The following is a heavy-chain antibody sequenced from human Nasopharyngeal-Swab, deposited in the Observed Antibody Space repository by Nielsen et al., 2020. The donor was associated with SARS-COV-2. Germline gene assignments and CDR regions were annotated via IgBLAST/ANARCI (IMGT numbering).Heavy chain of an antibody. CDR2: IYPGDSDT. J-gene: IGHJ4*02. CDR3: ARQADFWSGYVMALDY. V-gene: IGHV5-51*01. Sequence: KVSCKGSGYSFTSYWIGWVRQMPGKGLEWMGIIYPGDSDTRYSPSFQGQVTISADKSISTAYLQWSSLKASDTAMYYCARQADFWSGYVMALDYWGQGTLVTVSS. D-gene: IGHD3-3*01. CDR1: GYSFTSYW.